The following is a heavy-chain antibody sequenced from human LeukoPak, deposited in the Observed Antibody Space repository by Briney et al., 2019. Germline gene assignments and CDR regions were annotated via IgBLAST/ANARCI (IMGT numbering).Heavy chain of an antibody. CDR2: IYYSGST. D-gene: IGHD2-2*01. V-gene: IGHV4-39*07. Sequence: PSETLSLTCTVSGGSISSSSYYWGWIRQPPGKGLEWIGSIYYSGSTYYNPSLKSRVTISVDTSKNQFSLKLSSVTAADTAVYYCARDRHCSSTSCSKGNWFDPRGQGTLVTVSS. CDR1: GGSISSSSYY. CDR3: ARDRHCSSTSCSKGNWFDP. J-gene: IGHJ5*02.